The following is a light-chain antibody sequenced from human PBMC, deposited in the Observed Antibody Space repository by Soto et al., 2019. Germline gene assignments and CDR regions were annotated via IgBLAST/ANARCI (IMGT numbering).Light chain of an antibody. V-gene: IGKV1-5*03. CDR1: QSISSR. CDR3: QQYNIYPLT. CDR2: KAS. Sequence: DIPMTQSPSTLSASVGDRVTITCRASQSISSRLAWYQQKPGKAPNLLIYKASTIESGVPSRFSGSGSGTEFTLTISSLQPDDFATYYCQQYNIYPLTFGGGTKVEIK. J-gene: IGKJ4*01.